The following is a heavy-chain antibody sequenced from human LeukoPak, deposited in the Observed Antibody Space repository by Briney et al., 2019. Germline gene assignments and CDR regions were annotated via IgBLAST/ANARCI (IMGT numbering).Heavy chain of an antibody. CDR1: GVTVSSNH. CDR3: APPMGPYSSSWYYGY. J-gene: IGHJ4*02. D-gene: IGHD6-13*01. Sequence: GGSLRLSCAASGVTVSSNHMSWVRKAPGKGPDWVSVIYRGGRTNYADSVKGRFTISRDNSKNTLYLQMNSLRAEDTAVYYCAPPMGPYSSSWYYGYWGQGTLVTVSS. CDR2: IYRGGRT. V-gene: IGHV3-53*01.